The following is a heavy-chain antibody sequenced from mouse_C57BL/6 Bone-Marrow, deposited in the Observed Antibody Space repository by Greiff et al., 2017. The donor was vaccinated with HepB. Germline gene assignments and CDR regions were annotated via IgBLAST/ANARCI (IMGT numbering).Heavy chain of an antibody. D-gene: IGHD2-13*01. CDR3: ARIYYGAWFAY. Sequence: QVQLKESGAELVRPGTSVKVSCKASGYAFTNYLIEWVKQRPGQGLEWIGVINPGSGGTNYNEKFKGKATLTADKSSSTAYMQLSSLTSEDSAVYFCARIYYGAWFAYWGQGTLVTVSA. CDR1: GYAFTNYL. CDR2: INPGSGGT. J-gene: IGHJ3*01. V-gene: IGHV1-54*01.